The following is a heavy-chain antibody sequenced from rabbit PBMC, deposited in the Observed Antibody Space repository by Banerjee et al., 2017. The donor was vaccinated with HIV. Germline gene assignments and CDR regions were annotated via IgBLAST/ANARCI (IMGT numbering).Heavy chain of an antibody. CDR3: ARDGYAGHGYPNL. J-gene: IGHJ4*01. CDR2: IISSTGTT. D-gene: IGHD6-1*01. V-gene: IGHV1S43*01. CDR1: GFSFSNKYV. Sequence: QEQLVESGGDLVKPEGSLTITCTASGFSFSNKYVMCWVRQAPGKGLELIACIISSTGTTRYASWVNGRFTISRSTSLNTVDLKMTSLTAADTATYFCARDGYAGHGYPNLWGQGTLVTVS.